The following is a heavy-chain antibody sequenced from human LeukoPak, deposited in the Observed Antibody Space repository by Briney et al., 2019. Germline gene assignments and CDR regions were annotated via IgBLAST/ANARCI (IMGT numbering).Heavy chain of an antibody. Sequence: GASVKVSCKASGGTFSSYSISWVRQAPGQGLEWMGELIPIFCTANYAQKFQGRVTITADESTSTAYMELSSLRSEDTAVYYCARAPLLDYDFWSGKGARTDAFDIWGQGTMVTVSS. J-gene: IGHJ3*02. CDR1: GGTFSSYS. CDR2: LIPIFCTA. D-gene: IGHD3-3*01. CDR3: ARAPLLDYDFWSGKGARTDAFDI. V-gene: IGHV1-69*13.